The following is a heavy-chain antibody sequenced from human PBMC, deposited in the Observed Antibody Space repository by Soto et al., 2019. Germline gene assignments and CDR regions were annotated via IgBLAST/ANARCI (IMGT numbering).Heavy chain of an antibody. Sequence: SETLSLTCTVSGGSITSRANYWNWIRQHPGKGLEWIGSIYYSGSTYYNPSLKSRLTISVDTSRNQFSLKLNSVTAADTAVYYCATQRLCTGGHCWNWFDPWGQGTLVTVSS. CDR1: GGSITSRANY. D-gene: IGHD2-8*02. CDR2: IYYSGST. CDR3: ATQRLCTGGHCWNWFDP. J-gene: IGHJ5*02. V-gene: IGHV4-31*03.